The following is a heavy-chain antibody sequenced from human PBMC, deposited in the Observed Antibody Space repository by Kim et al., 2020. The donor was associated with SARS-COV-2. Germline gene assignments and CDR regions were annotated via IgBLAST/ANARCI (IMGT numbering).Heavy chain of an antibody. CDR3: TSVPGTTLVFWDVFD. CDR2: IRSKANSYAT. V-gene: IGHV3-73*01. D-gene: IGHD1-1*01. Sequence: GGSLRLSCAASGFTFSSSAMHWVRQASGQGLEWVGRIRSKANSYATVYAASVKGRFTIPRDDSKSTAYLQMNSLKTEDTAVYYCTSVPGTTLVFWDVFD. CDR1: GFTFSSSA. J-gene: IGHJ3*02.